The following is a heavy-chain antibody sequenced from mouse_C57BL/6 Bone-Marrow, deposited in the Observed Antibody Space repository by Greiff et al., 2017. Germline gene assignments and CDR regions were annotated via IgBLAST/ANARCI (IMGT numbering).Heavy chain of an antibody. CDR3: ARGIYYYGSSYGGWYFDV. CDR1: GYTFTSYW. D-gene: IGHD1-1*01. J-gene: IGHJ1*03. V-gene: IGHV1-7*01. Sequence: VQLQQSGAELAKPGASVKLSCKASGYTFTSYWMHWVKQRPGQGLEWIGYINPSSGYTKYNQKFKDKATLTADKSSSTAYMQLSSLTYEDSAVYYCARGIYYYGSSYGGWYFDVWGTGTTVTVSS. CDR2: INPSSGYT.